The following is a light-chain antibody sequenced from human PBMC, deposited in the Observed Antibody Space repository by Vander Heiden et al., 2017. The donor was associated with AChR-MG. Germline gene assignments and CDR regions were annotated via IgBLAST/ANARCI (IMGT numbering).Light chain of an antibody. J-gene: IGLJ3*02. CDR2: VFS. CDR1: SNDLGGYNS. V-gene: IGLV2-14*03. CDR3: GSYTSSSTLV. Sequence: SAPTPPASVSGFPGQPTTIPRTGTSNDLGGYNSVSSYQPHPGKAPHVTIYVFSNLPSGVSSRFSGSRSGNAASLSSSGLQAEEDADYCCGSYTSSSTLVFGGGTKLTVL.